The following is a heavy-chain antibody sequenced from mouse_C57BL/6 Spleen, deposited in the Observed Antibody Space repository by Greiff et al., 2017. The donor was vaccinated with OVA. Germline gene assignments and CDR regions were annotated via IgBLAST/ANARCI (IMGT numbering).Heavy chain of an antibody. CDR2: INPSTGGT. CDR1: GYSFTSYY. V-gene: IGHV1-42*01. CDR3: ARSTYGYDGFAY. J-gene: IGHJ3*01. Sequence: VQLKQSGPELVKPGASVKISCKASGYSFTSYYMNWVKQSPEKSREWIGEINPSTGGTTYNQKFKAKATLTVDKSSSTAYMQLKSLTSEDSAVYYCARSTYGYDGFAYWGQGTLVTVSA. D-gene: IGHD2-2*01.